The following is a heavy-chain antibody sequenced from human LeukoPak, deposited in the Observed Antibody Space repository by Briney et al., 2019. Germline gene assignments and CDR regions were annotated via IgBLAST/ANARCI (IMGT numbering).Heavy chain of an antibody. CDR2: ISYDGSNK. D-gene: IGHD3-10*01. J-gene: IGHJ3*02. V-gene: IGHV3-30*18. Sequence: GGSLRLSCAASGFTFSSYGMHWVRQALGKGLEWVAVISYDGSNKYYADSVKGRFTISRDNSKNTLYLQMNSLRAEDTAVYYCAKDLQYGSGSYPVVGAFDIWGQGTMVTVSS. CDR1: GFTFSSYG. CDR3: AKDLQYGSGSYPVVGAFDI.